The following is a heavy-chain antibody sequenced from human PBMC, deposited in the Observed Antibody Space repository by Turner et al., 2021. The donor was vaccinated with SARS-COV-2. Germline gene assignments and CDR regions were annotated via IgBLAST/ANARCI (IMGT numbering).Heavy chain of an antibody. CDR2: ISGSGGST. J-gene: IGHJ5*02. CDR1: GFPFSSYA. Sequence: EVQLLESGGGLVQPGGSLRLSCAASGFPFSSYAMSWVRQAPGKGLECVSAISGSGGSTYYADSVKGRFTISRDNSKNTLYLQMNSLRAEDTAVYYCAKADTAMAWYNWFDPWGQGTLVTVSS. D-gene: IGHD5-18*01. V-gene: IGHV3-23*01. CDR3: AKADTAMAWYNWFDP.